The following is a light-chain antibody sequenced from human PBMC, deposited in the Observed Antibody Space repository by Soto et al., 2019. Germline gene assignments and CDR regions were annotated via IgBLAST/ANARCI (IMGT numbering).Light chain of an antibody. V-gene: IGKV1-27*01. J-gene: IGKJ1*01. Sequence: IQLTQSPSSLSASVGDRVTVTCRASEDITNYLAWYQQKVGKAPKLLIYDASTLHSGVPSRFSGSGSGTDFTLTISSLQPEDVATYYCQKYNSAPWTFGQGTKVDIK. CDR3: QKYNSAPWT. CDR1: EDITNY. CDR2: DAS.